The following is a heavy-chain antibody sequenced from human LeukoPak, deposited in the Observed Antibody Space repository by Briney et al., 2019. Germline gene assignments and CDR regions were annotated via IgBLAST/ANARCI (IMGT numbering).Heavy chain of an antibody. CDR3: AKDLTPGNAWGSYRFDY. J-gene: IGHJ4*02. V-gene: IGHV3-23*01. D-gene: IGHD3-16*02. CDR1: GVTFSSYA. CDR2: ISGSGDST. Sequence: GGSLRLSCAASGVTFSSYAMSWVRQAPGKGLEWVSGISGSGDSTYYADSVKGRFTISRDKSRNTLYLQMNSLGAADTAVYYCAKDLTPGNAWGSYRFDYWGQGTLVTVSS.